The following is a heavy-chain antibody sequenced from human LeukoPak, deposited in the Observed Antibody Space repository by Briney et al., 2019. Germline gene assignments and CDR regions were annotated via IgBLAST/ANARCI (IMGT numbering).Heavy chain of an antibody. V-gene: IGHV4-38-2*02. Sequence: PSETLSLTCTVSGYSISSGYYWGWIRQPPGKGLEWIGNIYHSGSTYYNPSLKSRVTISVDTSKNQFSLKLSSVTAADTAVYYCARGRYSYGFFDPWGQGTLVTVSS. D-gene: IGHD5-18*01. CDR3: ARGRYSYGFFDP. CDR1: GYSISSGYY. CDR2: IYHSGST. J-gene: IGHJ5*02.